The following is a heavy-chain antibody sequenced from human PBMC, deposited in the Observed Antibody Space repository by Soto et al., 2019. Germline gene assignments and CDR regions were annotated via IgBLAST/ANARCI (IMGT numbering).Heavy chain of an antibody. V-gene: IGHV1-69*01. J-gene: IGHJ4*02. CDR2: IIPSSETT. CDR1: GGTFDNYV. D-gene: IGHD3-3*02. Sequence: QVRLVQSGAEAKRPGSSVKVSCKASGGTFDNYVLNWVRQAPGQGLEWVGGIIPSSETTNYAQKFQGRLTITADASIVDMQLSSLRSDDTAIYYCARRHVSSIHFLRFDYWGQGTLVTVSS. CDR3: ARRHVSSIHFLRFDY.